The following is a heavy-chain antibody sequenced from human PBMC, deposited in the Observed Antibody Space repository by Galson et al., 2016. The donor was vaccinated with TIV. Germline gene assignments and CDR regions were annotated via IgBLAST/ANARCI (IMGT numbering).Heavy chain of an antibody. CDR1: GYKFIGYH. CDR2: INPNTGGT. V-gene: IGHV1-2*04. J-gene: IGHJ4*02. Sequence: SVKVSCKASGYKFIGYHVHWVRQAPGRGLEWMGWINPNTGGTNYAQKFQGWVSMTRDTSINTAYMELSRLKSDDTAVYYCARDDGYTSGSDYWGQGTQVTVSS. CDR3: ARDDGYTSGSDY. D-gene: IGHD6-19*01.